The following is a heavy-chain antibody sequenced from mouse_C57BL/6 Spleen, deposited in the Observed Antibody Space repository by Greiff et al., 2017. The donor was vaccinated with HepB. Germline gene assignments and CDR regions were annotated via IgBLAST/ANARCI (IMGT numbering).Heavy chain of an antibody. V-gene: IGHV1-52*01. J-gene: IGHJ4*01. CDR1: GYTFTSYW. Sequence: QVQLQQSGAELVRPGSSVKLSCKASGYTFTSYWMHWVKQRPIQGLEWIGNIDPSDSETHYNQKFKDKATLTVDKSSSTAYMQLSSLTSEDSAVYYCARSANFFYAMDYWGQGTSVTVSS. D-gene: IGHD4-1*01. CDR2: IDPSDSET. CDR3: ARSANFFYAMDY.